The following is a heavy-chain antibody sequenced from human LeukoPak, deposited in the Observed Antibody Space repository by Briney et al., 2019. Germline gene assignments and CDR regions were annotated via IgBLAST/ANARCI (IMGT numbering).Heavy chain of an antibody. Sequence: SETLSLTCAVYGGSFSGYYWSWIRQPPGKGLEWIGEINHSGSTNYNPSLKSRVTISVDTSKNQFSLKLSSVTAADTAVYSSTRGRAGDVWGKGTTVTVSS. V-gene: IGHV4-34*01. CDR1: GGSFSGYY. J-gene: IGHJ6*04. CDR3: TRGRAGDV. CDR2: INHSGST.